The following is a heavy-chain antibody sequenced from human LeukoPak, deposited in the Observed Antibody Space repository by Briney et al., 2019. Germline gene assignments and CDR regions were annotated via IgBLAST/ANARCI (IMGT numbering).Heavy chain of an antibody. CDR2: ISSSSSYI. CDR1: GFTFSSYS. CDR3: ARASSGSYSETDY. Sequence: GGSLRLSCAASGFTFSSYSMNWVRQAPGKGLEWVSSISSSSSYIYYADSVKGRFTISRDNAKNSLYLQMNSLRAEDTAVYYCARASSGSYSETDYWGQGTLVTVSS. J-gene: IGHJ4*02. V-gene: IGHV3-21*01. D-gene: IGHD1-26*01.